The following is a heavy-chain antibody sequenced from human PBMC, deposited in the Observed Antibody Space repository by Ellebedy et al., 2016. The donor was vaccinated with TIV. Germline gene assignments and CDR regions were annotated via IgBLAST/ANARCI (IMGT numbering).Heavy chain of an antibody. D-gene: IGHD4-17*01. CDR3: ATSYDYGDADAFDI. Sequence: GGSLRLSCAASGFTFSSYSMNWVRQAPGKGLEWVSSISSSSIYIYYADSMKGRFTISRDNAKNSLYLQMNSLRAEDTAVYYCATSYDYGDADAFDIWGQGTMVTVSS. CDR1: GFTFSSYS. CDR2: ISSSSIYI. V-gene: IGHV3-21*01. J-gene: IGHJ3*02.